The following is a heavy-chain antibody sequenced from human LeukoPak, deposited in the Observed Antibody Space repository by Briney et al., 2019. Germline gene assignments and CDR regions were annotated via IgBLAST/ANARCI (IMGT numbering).Heavy chain of an antibody. Sequence: ASVKVSCKASGYTFANYGINWVRQAPGQGLEWMGWISADNGNANYAQKVQGRVTMTTDTSTSTAYMELRSLRSDDTAVYYCARVTYYYDRRGYYIEPVPPDYWGQGTLVTVSS. V-gene: IGHV1-18*01. D-gene: IGHD3-22*01. J-gene: IGHJ4*02. CDR1: GYTFANYG. CDR3: ARVTYYYDRRGYYIEPVPPDY. CDR2: ISADNGNA.